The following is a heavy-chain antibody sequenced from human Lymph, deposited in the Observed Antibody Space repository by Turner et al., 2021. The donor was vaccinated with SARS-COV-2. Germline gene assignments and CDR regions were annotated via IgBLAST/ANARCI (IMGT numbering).Heavy chain of an antibody. V-gene: IGHV1-24*01. Sequence: QVQLVQSGAAVKKPGASVKVSCKVSGYILTELSIHWVRQAPGQGLEWMGGFDPEDGETIYAQKFQGRVTMTEDTSTDKAYMELSSLRSEDTAVYYCATLKSNWKILTGRYYFDFWGQGTLVTVSS. CDR1: GYILTELS. CDR3: ATLKSNWKILTGRYYFDF. CDR2: FDPEDGET. D-gene: IGHD1-1*01. J-gene: IGHJ4*02.